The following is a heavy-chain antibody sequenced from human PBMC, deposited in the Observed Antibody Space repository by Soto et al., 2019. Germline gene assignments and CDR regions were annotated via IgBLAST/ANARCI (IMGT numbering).Heavy chain of an antibody. Sequence: QVHLVQSGAEVKKPGSSVKVSCKASGGTFSSYAISWVLQAPGQGLEWMGGIIPIFGTANYAQKFQGRVTINADESTRTAYMELSSRSSEDTAVYYCARGYCSGGSCDHTYFQHWGQGTLVTVSS. J-gene: IGHJ1*01. CDR3: ARGYCSGGSCDHTYFQH. CDR2: IIPIFGTA. CDR1: GGTFSSYA. D-gene: IGHD2-15*01. V-gene: IGHV1-69*01.